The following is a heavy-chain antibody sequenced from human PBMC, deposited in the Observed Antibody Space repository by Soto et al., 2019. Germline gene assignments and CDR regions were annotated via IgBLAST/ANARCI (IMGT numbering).Heavy chain of an antibody. D-gene: IGHD2-2*01. CDR3: ARLGYCSSATCKYYFYYYGMDV. J-gene: IGHJ6*02. V-gene: IGHV3-48*02. CDR1: GFSFGSYS. CDR2: ISGRGTTT. Sequence: GRSLRLSCEAAGFSFGSYSMNWVRHPPGKGLEWVSFISGRGTTTYYADSVRGRFTVSRDNAKNSLSLEVNSLRDEDTAVYYCARLGYCSSATCKYYFYYYGMDVWGQGTTVTVSS.